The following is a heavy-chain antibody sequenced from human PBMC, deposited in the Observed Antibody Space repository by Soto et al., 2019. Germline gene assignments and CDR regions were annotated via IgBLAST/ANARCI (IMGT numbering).Heavy chain of an antibody. D-gene: IGHD4-17*01. CDR3: ARDFFGDQPVYYYYGMDV. CDR2: ISSSSSYI. CDR1: GFTFSSYS. Sequence: VGSLRLSCAASGFTFSSYSMNWVRQAPGKGLEWVSSISSSSSYIYYADSVKGRFTISRDNAKNSLYLQMNSLRAEDTAVYYCARDFFGDQPVYYYYGMDVWGQGTTVTVSS. J-gene: IGHJ6*02. V-gene: IGHV3-21*01.